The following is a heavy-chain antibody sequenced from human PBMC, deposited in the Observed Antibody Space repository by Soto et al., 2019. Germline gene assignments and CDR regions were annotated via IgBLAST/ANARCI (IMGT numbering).Heavy chain of an antibody. CDR3: ARDRSAGNYFYYGMDV. CDR2: IWYDGSKK. Sequence: PGGSLRLSCAASGITFNRNGMHWVRQAPGKGLGWVAVIWYDGSKKYYSDSVKGRFTISXXXXXXTXYXQXXXVGAXDTAVYYCARDRSAGNYFYYGMDVWGQGTTVTVSS. D-gene: IGHD1-1*01. J-gene: IGHJ6*02. CDR1: GITFNRNG. V-gene: IGHV3-33*01.